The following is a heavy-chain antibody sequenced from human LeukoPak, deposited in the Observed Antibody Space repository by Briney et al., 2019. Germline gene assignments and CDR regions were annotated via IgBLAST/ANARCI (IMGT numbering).Heavy chain of an antibody. D-gene: IGHD5-18*01. CDR1: GFTFSSYW. J-gene: IGHJ4*02. V-gene: IGHV3-7*01. Sequence: PGGSLRLSCAASGFTFSSYWMTWVRQAPGKGLEWVANIKQDGSAKYYVDSVKGRFTISRDNAKSSLYLQMNSLRADDTAVYYCARDRYSYGCGVWGQGTLVTVSS. CDR3: ARDRYSYGCGV. CDR2: IKQDGSAK.